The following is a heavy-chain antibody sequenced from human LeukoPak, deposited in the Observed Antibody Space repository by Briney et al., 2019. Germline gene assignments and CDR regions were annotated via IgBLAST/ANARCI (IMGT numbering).Heavy chain of an antibody. Sequence: AASVKVSCKASGGTFSSYAISWVRQAPGQGLEWMGGIIPIFGTANYAQKFQGRVTITADESTSTAYMELSSLRSEDTAVYYCARDNLALPAIAAAGTFSPFYYYGMDVWGQGTTVTVSS. V-gene: IGHV1-69*13. J-gene: IGHJ6*02. CDR2: IIPIFGTA. D-gene: IGHD6-13*01. CDR1: GGTFSSYA. CDR3: ARDNLALPAIAAAGTFSPFYYYGMDV.